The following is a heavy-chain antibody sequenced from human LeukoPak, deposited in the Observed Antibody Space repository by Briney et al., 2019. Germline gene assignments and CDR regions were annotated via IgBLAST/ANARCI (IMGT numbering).Heavy chain of an antibody. CDR2: INPNSGGT. Sequence: ASVKVSCKASGYTFTGYYMHWVRQAPGQGLEWMGRINPNSGGTNYAQKFQGRVTMTRDTSISTAYMELSRLRSDDTAVYYCAREYYDSSGFDYWGQGTLVTVSS. D-gene: IGHD3-22*01. CDR1: GYTFTGYY. CDR3: AREYYDSSGFDY. V-gene: IGHV1-2*06. J-gene: IGHJ4*02.